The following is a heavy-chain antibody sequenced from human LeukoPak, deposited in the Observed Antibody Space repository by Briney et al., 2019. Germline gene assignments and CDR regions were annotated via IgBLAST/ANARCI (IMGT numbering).Heavy chain of an antibody. D-gene: IGHD5-18*01. J-gene: IGHJ4*02. CDR3: AKGRGYSYGYPLDY. CDR2: ISGGDTST. Sequence: GGSLRLSCAASGFTFSSYAMSWVRQAPGEGLEWVSAISGGDTSTHYADSVKGRVTISRDNSKSTLFLQMNSLRAEDTAVYYCAKGRGYSYGYPLDYWGQGTLVTVSS. V-gene: IGHV3-23*01. CDR1: GFTFSSYA.